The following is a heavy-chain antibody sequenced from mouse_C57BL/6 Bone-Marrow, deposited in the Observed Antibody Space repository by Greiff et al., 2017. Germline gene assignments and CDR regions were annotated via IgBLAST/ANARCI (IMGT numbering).Heavy chain of an antibody. V-gene: IGHV5-6*01. CDR3: ANWDYFDY. CDR2: ISSGGSYT. Sequence: EVQLMESGGDLVKPGGSLKLSCAASGFTFSSYGMSWVRQTPDKRLEWVATISSGGSYTYYPDSVKGRFTISRDNAKNTLYLQMSSLKSEDTAMYYCANWDYFDYWGQGTTLTVSS. CDR1: GFTFSSYG. J-gene: IGHJ2*01. D-gene: IGHD4-1*01.